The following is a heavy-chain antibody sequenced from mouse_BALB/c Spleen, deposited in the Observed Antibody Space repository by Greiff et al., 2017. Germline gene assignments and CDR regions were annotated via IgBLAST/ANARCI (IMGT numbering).Heavy chain of an antibody. D-gene: IGHD2-4*01. Sequence: EVHLVESGPGLVKPSQSLSLTCTVTGYSITSDYAWNWIRQFPGNKLEWMGYISYSGSTSYNPSLKSRISITRDTSKNQFFLQLNSVTTEDTATYYCANYYDYDRGSWFAYWGQGTLVTVSA. CDR1: GYSITSDYA. CDR3: ANYYDYDRGSWFAY. J-gene: IGHJ3*01. V-gene: IGHV3-2*02. CDR2: ISYSGST.